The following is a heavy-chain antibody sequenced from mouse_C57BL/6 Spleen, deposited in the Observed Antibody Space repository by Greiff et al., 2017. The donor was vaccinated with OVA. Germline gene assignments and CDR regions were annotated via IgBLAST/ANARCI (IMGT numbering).Heavy chain of an antibody. CDR2: ISNGGGST. V-gene: IGHV5-12*01. Sequence: LVESGGGLVQPGGSLKLSCAASGFTFSDYYMYWVRQTPEKRLEWVAYISNGGGSTYYPDTVKGRFTISRDNAKNTLYLQMSRLKSEDTAMYYCARQNYYAMDYWGQGTSVTVSS. J-gene: IGHJ4*01. CDR1: GFTFSDYY. CDR3: ARQNYYAMDY.